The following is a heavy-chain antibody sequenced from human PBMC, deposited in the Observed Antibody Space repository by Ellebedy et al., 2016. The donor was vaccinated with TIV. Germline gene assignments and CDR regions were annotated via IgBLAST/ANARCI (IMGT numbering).Heavy chain of an antibody. CDR2: VAYSGSV. V-gene: IGHV4-39*07. J-gene: IGHJ6*02. CDR1: GASFSRSDYY. Sequence: AETLSLTXTASGASFSRSDYYWGRIRQSPDLGLVWIVSVAYSGSVFYNPSLKRRVTVSVDTSENQVSLRLGSVSAADTAVYYCARDLLVRKTDRQYYYYGVDVWGQGTTVTVSS. CDR3: ARDLLVRKTDRQYYYYGVDV. D-gene: IGHD6-6*01.